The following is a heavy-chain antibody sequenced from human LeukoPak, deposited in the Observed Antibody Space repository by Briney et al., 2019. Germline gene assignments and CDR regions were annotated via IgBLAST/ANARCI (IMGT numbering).Heavy chain of an antibody. D-gene: IGHD5-18*01. V-gene: IGHV3-48*01. CDR2: ISSSSSTI. CDR3: ASGPYTAMDPYYFAY. Sequence: GGSLRLSCAASGFTFSSYSMNWVRQAPGKGLEWVSYISSSSSTIYYADSVKGRFTISRDNAKNSLYLQMNSLRAEDTAVYYCASGPYTAMDPYYFAYWGQGTPATASS. J-gene: IGHJ4*02. CDR1: GFTFSSYS.